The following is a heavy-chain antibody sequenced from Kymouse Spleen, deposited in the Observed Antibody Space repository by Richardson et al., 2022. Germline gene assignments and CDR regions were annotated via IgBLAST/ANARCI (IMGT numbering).Heavy chain of an antibody. CDR2: INHSGST. Sequence: QVQLQQWGAGLLKPSETLSLTCAVYGGSFSGYYWSWIRQPPGKGLEWIGEINHSGSTNYNPSLKSRVTISVDTSKNQFSLKLSSVTAADTAVYYCAR*GYSSSSNYGMDVWGQGTTVTVSS. V-gene: IGHV4-34*01. J-gene: IGHJ6*02. CDR3: AR*GYSSSSNYGMDV. CDR1: GGSFSGYY. D-gene: IGHD6-6*01.